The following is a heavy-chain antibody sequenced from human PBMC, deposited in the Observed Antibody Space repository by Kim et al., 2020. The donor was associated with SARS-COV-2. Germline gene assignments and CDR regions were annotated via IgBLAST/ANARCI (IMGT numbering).Heavy chain of an antibody. J-gene: IGHJ4*02. Sequence: GGSLRLSCAASGFIFSNYWMHCVRQAPGKGLVWVSHITSDGSSTTYADSVKGRFTVSRDNAKNTLFLQMNTLSAEDTALYYCARGAGGFDFWGQGTVVTV. V-gene: IGHV3-74*03. D-gene: IGHD1-1*01. CDR1: GFIFSNYW. CDR3: ARGAGGFDF. CDR2: ITSDGSST.